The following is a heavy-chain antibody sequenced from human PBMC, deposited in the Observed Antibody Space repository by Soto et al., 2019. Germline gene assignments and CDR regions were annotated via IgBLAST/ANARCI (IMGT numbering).Heavy chain of an antibody. CDR1: GDSFNINW. CDR2: IYPIDSDT. CDR3: ARRSAVTTFYFYGMDV. V-gene: IGHV5-51*01. D-gene: IGHD4-17*01. J-gene: IGHJ6*02. Sequence: PGASLTMSCQFSGDSFNINWIAWVRQRPGRGLEWMGIIYPIDSDTRYSPSFQGQVTISVDRSVNSAFLQWRSLKASDTATYYCARRSAVTTFYFYGMDVWGQGTTVTVSS.